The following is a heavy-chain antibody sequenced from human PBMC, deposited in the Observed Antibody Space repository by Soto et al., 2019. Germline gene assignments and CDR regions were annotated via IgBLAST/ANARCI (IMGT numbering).Heavy chain of an antibody. CDR1: GFSLINYN. D-gene: IGHD4-17*01. J-gene: IGHJ3*02. CDR2: ISLIGTYI. CDR3: ARQGSEVTTGGGALDI. V-gene: IGHV3-21*01. Sequence: EVQLVESGGGLVKPGGSLRLSCEVSGFSLINYNMNWVRQAPGKGLEWVSYISLIGTYISYADSVKGRFTISRDNAKNVLYLQMDSLRVEDTAVDYCARQGSEVTTGGGALDIWGQGTMVTVSS.